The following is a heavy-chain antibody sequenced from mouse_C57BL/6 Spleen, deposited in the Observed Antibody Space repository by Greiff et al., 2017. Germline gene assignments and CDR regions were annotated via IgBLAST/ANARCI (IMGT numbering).Heavy chain of an antibody. J-gene: IGHJ2*01. V-gene: IGHV1-85*01. D-gene: IGHD2-4*01. CDR3: ARNYDYDAYYFDY. CDR1: GYTFTSYD. Sequence: QVQLQQSGPELVKPGASVKLSCKASGYTFTSYDINWVKQRPGQGLEWIGWIYPRDGSTKYNEKFKGKATLTVDTSSSTAYMERHSLTSEDSAVYFCARNYDYDAYYFDYWGQGTTLTVSS. CDR2: IYPRDGST.